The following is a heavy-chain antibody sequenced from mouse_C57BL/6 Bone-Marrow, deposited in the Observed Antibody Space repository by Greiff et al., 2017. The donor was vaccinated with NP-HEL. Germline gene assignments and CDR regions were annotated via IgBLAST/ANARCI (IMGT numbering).Heavy chain of an antibody. CDR2: ISYSGST. Sequence: VQLKESGPGLAKPSQTLSLTCSVTGYSITSDYWNWIRKFPGNKLEYMGYISYSGSTYYNPSLKSRISITRDTSKNQYYLQLNSVTTEDTATYYCERAYGSSYGYFDVWGTGTTVTVSS. CDR3: ERAYGSSYGYFDV. J-gene: IGHJ1*03. V-gene: IGHV3-8*01. CDR1: GYSITSDY. D-gene: IGHD1-1*01.